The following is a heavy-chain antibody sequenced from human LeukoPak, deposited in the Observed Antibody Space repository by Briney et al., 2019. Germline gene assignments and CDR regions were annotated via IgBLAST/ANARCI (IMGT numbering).Heavy chain of an antibody. CDR1: GFTFSSYA. J-gene: IGHJ4*02. CDR2: ISYDGSNK. CDR3: ARDEGH. Sequence: GGSLRLSCAASGFTFSSYAMHWVRQAPGKGLEWVAVISYDGSNKYYADSVKGRFTISRDNSKNTLYLQMNSLRAEDTAVYYCARDEGHWGQGTLVTVSS. V-gene: IGHV3-30-3*01.